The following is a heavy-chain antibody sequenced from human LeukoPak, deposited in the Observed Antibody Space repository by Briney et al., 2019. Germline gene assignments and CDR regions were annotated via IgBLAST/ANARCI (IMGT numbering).Heavy chain of an antibody. D-gene: IGHD3-3*01. J-gene: IGHJ4*02. CDR1: GFTFSSYA. CDR2: ISYDGSNK. V-gene: IGHV3-30*04. Sequence: PGGSLRLSCAASGFTFSSYAMHWVRQAPGKGLEWVAVISYDGSNKYYADSVKGRFTISRDNSKNTLYLQMNSLRAEDTAVYYCASYDFWSGYYTGSSAFPDDYWGQGTLVTVSS. CDR3: ASYDFWSGYYTGSSAFPDDY.